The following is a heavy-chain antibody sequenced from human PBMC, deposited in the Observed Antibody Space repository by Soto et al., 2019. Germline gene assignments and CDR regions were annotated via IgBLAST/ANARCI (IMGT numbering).Heavy chain of an antibody. CDR3: AKDLGGSSSIDY. V-gene: IGHV3-30*18. Sequence: QVQLVESGGGVVQPGRSLRLSCAASGFTFSSYGMHWVRQAPGKGLEWVAVISYDGSNKYYADSVKGRFTISRDNSKNTLYLKMNSLRAEDTAVYYCAKDLGGSSSIDYWGQGTLVTVSS. J-gene: IGHJ4*02. CDR2: ISYDGSNK. D-gene: IGHD1-26*01. CDR1: GFTFSSYG.